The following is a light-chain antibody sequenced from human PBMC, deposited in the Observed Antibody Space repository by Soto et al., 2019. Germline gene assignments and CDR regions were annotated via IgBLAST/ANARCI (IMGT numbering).Light chain of an antibody. Sequence: EIVMTQSPATLSVSPGERATLSCRASQSVSSNLAWYQQKPGQAPRLLIYGASTRATCIPARFSGSGSGTEFTLTISSLQSEDFAVYYCQQYNNSPTFGQGTRWIS. CDR3: QQYNNSPT. CDR1: QSVSSN. CDR2: GAS. J-gene: IGKJ1*01. V-gene: IGKV3-15*01.